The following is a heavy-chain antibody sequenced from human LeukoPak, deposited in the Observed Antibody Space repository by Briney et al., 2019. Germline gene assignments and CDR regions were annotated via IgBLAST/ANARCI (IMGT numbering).Heavy chain of an antibody. J-gene: IGHJ4*02. CDR3: ATTGDCSSTSCYDY. D-gene: IGHD2-2*01. CDR1: GGTISSYY. V-gene: IGHV4-59*01. Sequence: SETLSLTCTVSGGTISSYYWNWIRQPPGKGLEWIGYIYYSGSTNYNPSLKSRVTISVDTSKNQFSLKLSSVTAADTAVYYCATTGDCSSTSCYDYWGQGTLVTVSS. CDR2: IYYSGST.